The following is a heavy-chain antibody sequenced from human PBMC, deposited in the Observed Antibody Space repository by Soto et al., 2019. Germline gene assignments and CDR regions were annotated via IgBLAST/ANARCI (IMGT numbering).Heavy chain of an antibody. CDR3: ARGITLPTPLDY. J-gene: IGHJ4*02. Sequence: ASLKVACKASGYTVSSYGIGGVRQAPGQGLEWMGWISAYDGNTNYAQKFQGRVTITRDTSASTAYMELSSLRSEDTAVYYCARGITLPTPLDYWGQGTLVTVSS. D-gene: IGHD1-20*01. V-gene: IGHV1-18*01. CDR1: GYTVSSYG. CDR2: ISAYDGNT.